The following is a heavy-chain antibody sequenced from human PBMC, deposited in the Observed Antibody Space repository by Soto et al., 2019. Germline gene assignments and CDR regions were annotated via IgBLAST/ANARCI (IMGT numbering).Heavy chain of an antibody. V-gene: IGHV1-3*01. Sequence: ASVKVSCKSSGFTFTSYAIHWLRQAPGQRPQWMGWINGGSGNTKYSQDFQGRVTFTRDTFATTAYLELSSLRSEDTAVYYCARVPPWGNSAGDYYIHHYDSWGQGTPVTVSS. D-gene: IGHD3-10*01. CDR2: INGGSGNT. CDR3: ARVPPWGNSAGDYYIHHYDS. CDR1: GFTFTSYA. J-gene: IGHJ4*02.